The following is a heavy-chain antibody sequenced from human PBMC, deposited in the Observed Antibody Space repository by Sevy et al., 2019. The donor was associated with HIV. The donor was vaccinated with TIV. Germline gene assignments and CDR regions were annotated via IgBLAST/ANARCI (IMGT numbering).Heavy chain of an antibody. J-gene: IGHJ4*02. D-gene: IGHD6-19*01. Sequence: GGSLRLSCAASGFTFSNYNINWVRQAPGKGLEWVSYISGLSNYIYYADSLGGRFTISRDNAKNSVYLQMNSLRTEDTAVYYCARGASSGWDDFDYWGQGTLVTVSS. CDR1: GFTFSNYN. CDR3: ARGASSGWDDFDY. V-gene: IGHV3-21*01. CDR2: ISGLSNYI.